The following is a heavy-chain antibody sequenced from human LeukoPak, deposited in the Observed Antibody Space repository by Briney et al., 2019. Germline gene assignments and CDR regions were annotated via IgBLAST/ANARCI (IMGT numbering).Heavy chain of an antibody. Sequence: PGGSLRLPCAASGFTFSNYWMSWVRQAPGKGLEWVANIKQDGSEKSYVDSVTGRFIISRDNAKNSLYLQMNNLRVEDTAVYYCAREISSWYRAEGRFDPWGQGTLVTVSS. J-gene: IGHJ5*02. CDR3: AREISSWYRAEGRFDP. CDR2: IKQDGSEK. D-gene: IGHD6-19*01. V-gene: IGHV3-7*01. CDR1: GFTFSNYW.